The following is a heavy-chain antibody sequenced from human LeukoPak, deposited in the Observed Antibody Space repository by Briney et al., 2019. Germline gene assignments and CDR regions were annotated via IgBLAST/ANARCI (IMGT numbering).Heavy chain of an antibody. CDR2: INPDGRAT. V-gene: IGHV3-7*01. J-gene: IGHJ1*01. Sequence: GGSLRLSCAASGFTFSTSWMSWVRQAPGKGLEWLANINPDGRATFYVDSVKGRFIISRDNAKNSLFLQMSSLRDDDTALYYCASSHDSAGSDWGQGTVVTVYS. CDR1: GFTFSTSW. D-gene: IGHD2-15*01. CDR3: ASSHDSAGSD.